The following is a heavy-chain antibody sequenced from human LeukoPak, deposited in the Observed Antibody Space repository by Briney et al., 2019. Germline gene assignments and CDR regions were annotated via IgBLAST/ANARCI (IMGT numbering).Heavy chain of an antibody. V-gene: IGHV4-59*01. CDR3: ARDNRGSASYYFYYGVDV. CDR1: GGSISSYY. J-gene: IGHJ6*02. Sequence: PSETLSLTCTVSGGSISSYYWSWIRQSPGKGLEWIGYIYYSGSTNYNPSLKSRVTISVDTSKNQFSLKLSSVTAADTALYYCARDNRGSASYYFYYGVDVWGQGTTVTVSS. CDR2: IYYSGST. D-gene: IGHD1-14*01.